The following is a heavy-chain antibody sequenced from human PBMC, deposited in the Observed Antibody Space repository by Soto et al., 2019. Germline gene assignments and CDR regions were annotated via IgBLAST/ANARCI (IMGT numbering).Heavy chain of an antibody. V-gene: IGHV4-31*02. CDR1: GGSISSEGYY. J-gene: IGHJ4*02. CDR3: ARAVDGDPPDY. Sequence: TLSLTCTVSGGSISSEGYYWSWFRRLPGKGLEWIGDIYYSGTTYHNPSLRSRLTISGDASKNQFSLKLSSVTAADTALYYCARAVDGDPPDYWGPGTLVTVSS. CDR2: IYYSGTT.